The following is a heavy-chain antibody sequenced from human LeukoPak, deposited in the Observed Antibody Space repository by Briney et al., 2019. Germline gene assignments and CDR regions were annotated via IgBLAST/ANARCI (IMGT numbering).Heavy chain of an antibody. CDR1: GFTVSSNY. CDR3: VRGDNTSLAFDI. V-gene: IGHV3-53*01. J-gene: IGHJ3*02. D-gene: IGHD1-26*01. Sequence: GGSLRLSCAASGFTVSSNYMSWVRQAPGKGLDWVSVIFTADDTYYADSVKGRFTISRDNSKNTLYLQMNSLRAEDTAIYYCVRGDNTSLAFDIWGRGTMVTVSS. CDR2: IFTADDT.